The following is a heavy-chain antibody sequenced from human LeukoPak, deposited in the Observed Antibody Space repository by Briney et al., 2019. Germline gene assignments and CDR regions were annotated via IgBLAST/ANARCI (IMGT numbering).Heavy chain of an antibody. Sequence: GASVKVSCKASGYTFTSYYMHWVRQAPGQGLEWMGIINPSGGSTSYAQKFQGRVTMTRDTSTSTVYMELSSLRSEDTAVYYCARNTYYYDSSADFDYWGQGTLVTVSS. CDR2: INPSGGST. CDR1: GYTFTSYY. J-gene: IGHJ4*02. D-gene: IGHD3-22*01. V-gene: IGHV1-46*01. CDR3: ARNTYYYDSSADFDY.